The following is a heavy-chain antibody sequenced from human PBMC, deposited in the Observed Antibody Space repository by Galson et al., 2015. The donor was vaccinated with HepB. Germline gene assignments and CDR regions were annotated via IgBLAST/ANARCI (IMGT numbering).Heavy chain of an antibody. D-gene: IGHD3-22*01. CDR2: INTNTGNP. V-gene: IGHV7-4-1*02. J-gene: IGHJ3*02. CDR3: WGYDSSGYFGGEAFDI. Sequence: SVKVSCKASGYTFTSYAMNWVRQAPGQGLEWMGWINTNTGNPTYAQGFTGRFVFSLDTSVSTAYLQISSLKAEDTAVYYCWGYDSSGYFGGEAFDIWGQGTMVTVSS. CDR1: GYTFTSYA.